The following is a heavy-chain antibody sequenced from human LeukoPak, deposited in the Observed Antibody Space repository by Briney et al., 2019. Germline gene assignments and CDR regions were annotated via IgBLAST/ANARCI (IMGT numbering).Heavy chain of an antibody. V-gene: IGHV1-18*04. CDR3: AREGDWERWLQKSDY. CDR2: ISAYSGNT. J-gene: IGHJ4*02. CDR1: GYTFTSYG. Sequence: GASVKVSCKASGYTFTSYGISWVRQAPGQGLEWMGWISAYSGNTNYAQKLQGRVTMTTDTSTSTAYMELRSLRSDDTAVYYCAREGDWERWLQKSDYWGQGTLVTVSS. D-gene: IGHD5-24*01.